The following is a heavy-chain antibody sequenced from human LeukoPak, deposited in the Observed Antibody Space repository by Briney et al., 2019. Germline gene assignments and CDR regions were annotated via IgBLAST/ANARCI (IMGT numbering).Heavy chain of an antibody. J-gene: IGHJ4*02. CDR1: GGSFSGYY. CDR3: ARVFYGSGSYYAYLDY. Sequence: SETLSLTCAVYGGSFSGYYWSWIRQPPGKGLEWIGEINHSGSTNYNPPLQSRVTIPVARSKHQFSLKLSSVTAADTAVYYCARVFYGSGSYYAYLDYGGQGTLVSVSS. D-gene: IGHD3-10*01. V-gene: IGHV4-34*01. CDR2: INHSGST.